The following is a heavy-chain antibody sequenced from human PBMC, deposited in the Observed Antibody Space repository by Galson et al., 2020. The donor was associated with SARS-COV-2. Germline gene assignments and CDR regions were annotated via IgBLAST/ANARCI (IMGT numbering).Heavy chain of an antibody. J-gene: IGHJ4*02. D-gene: IGHD2-15*01. V-gene: IGHV3-30*04. CDR1: GFTFSSYA. CDR2: LSYDGSNK. Sequence: QLGESLKISCAASGFTFSSYAMHWVRQAPGKGLEWVAVLSYDGSNKNYADSVKGRFTISRDNSKSTVYLQLNSLRADDTSVYYCARGGGALVVVGATPFDYWGLGTLVTVSS. CDR3: ARGGGALVVVGATPFDY.